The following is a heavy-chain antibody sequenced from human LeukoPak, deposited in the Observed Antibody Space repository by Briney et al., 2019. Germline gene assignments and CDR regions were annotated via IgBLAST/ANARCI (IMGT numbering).Heavy chain of an antibody. CDR2: IRTSGGSI. CDR1: GFTFSPYN. D-gene: IGHD2-15*01. Sequence: PGGSLRLSCAASGFTFSPYNMNWVRQAPGKGLEWVSYIRTSGGSIYYADSVKGRFTISRDNAKNSLYLQMNSLRAEDTAVYYCARVVVVAVGELDAFDIWGQGTMVTVSS. V-gene: IGHV3-48*04. J-gene: IGHJ3*02. CDR3: ARVVVVAVGELDAFDI.